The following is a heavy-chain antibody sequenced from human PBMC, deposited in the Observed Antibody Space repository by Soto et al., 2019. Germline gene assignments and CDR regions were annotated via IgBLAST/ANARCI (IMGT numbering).Heavy chain of an antibody. CDR1: GFSLTNGSMG. D-gene: IGHD4-17*01. J-gene: IGHJ6*02. V-gene: IGHV2-26*01. Sequence: SGPTLVNPTEPLTLTCSVSGFSLTNGSMGVSWIRQPPGKALEWLAHFFSDAERSYSTSMQSRLNMYKDSSGSQVVLTMTNMAPADTATYFCARMDGDYNYYGLDVWGHGIAVTVSS. CDR2: FFSDAER. CDR3: ARMDGDYNYYGLDV.